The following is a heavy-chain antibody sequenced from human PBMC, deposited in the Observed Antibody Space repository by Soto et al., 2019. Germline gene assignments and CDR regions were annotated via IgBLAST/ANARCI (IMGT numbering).Heavy chain of an antibody. CDR3: ARGEAGVAGRLDY. Sequence: LSLTCTVSDASISTATFYWIRQLPGEALEWIGYIYYSGSAYYNSSLRSRATLSLDTSKSEFSLTLTSLTAADTAVYYCARGEAGVAGRLDYWGQGTLVTVSS. CDR2: IYYSGSA. J-gene: IGHJ4*02. CDR1: DASISTATFY. D-gene: IGHD6-19*01. V-gene: IGHV4-31*03.